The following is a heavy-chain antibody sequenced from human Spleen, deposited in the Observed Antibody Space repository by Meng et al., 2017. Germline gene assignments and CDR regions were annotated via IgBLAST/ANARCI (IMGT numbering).Heavy chain of an antibody. J-gene: IGHJ4*02. D-gene: IGHD3-9*01. CDR3: ARAPNYDILTGYLYYFDY. V-gene: IGHV4-59*01. CDR2: IYYRGST. CDR1: GGSISSYY. Sequence: SETLSLTCPVSGGSISSYYWSWIRQPPGKGPEWIGYIYYRGSTNYNPSLKSRVTISVDTSKNQFSLKLSSVTAADTAVYYCARAPNYDILTGYLYYFDYWGQGTLVTVSS.